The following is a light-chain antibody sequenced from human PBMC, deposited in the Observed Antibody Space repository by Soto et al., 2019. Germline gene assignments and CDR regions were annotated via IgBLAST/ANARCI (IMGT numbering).Light chain of an antibody. CDR2: GTK. CDR1: SGSVSTSHF. CDR3: VLYVGSGIWV. J-gene: IGLJ3*02. V-gene: IGLV8-61*01. Sequence: QTVVTQEPSFSVSPGGTVTLTCGLSSGSVSTSHFPNWYQQTPGQPPRTLIYGTKTRSSGVPDRFSGSILGIRAALTITGAQADDESAYYCVLYVGSGIWVFGGGTQLTVL.